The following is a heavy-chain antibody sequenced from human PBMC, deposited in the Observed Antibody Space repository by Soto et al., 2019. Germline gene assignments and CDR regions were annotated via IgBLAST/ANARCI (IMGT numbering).Heavy chain of an antibody. Sequence: SVKVSCKASGGTFSSYAISWVRQAPGQGLEWMGGIIPIFGTANYAQKFQGRVTITADESTSTAYMELSSPRSEDTAVYYCARDKRPPYSSGLDYWGQGTLVTVSS. V-gene: IGHV1-69*13. J-gene: IGHJ4*02. CDR3: ARDKRPPYSSGLDY. CDR2: IIPIFGTA. CDR1: GGTFSSYA. D-gene: IGHD6-19*01.